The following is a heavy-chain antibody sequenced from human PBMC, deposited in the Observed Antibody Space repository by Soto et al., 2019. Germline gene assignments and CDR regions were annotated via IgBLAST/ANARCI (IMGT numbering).Heavy chain of an antibody. CDR2: ISGSGGSA. CDR3: AKDLISSGWSTWFDP. V-gene: IGHV3-23*01. J-gene: IGHJ5*02. CDR1: GFTFSSYA. Sequence: EVQLLESGGGLVQPGGSLRLSCAASGFTFSSYAMTWVRQAPGKGLEWVSVISGSGGSAQYADSVRGRFTISRDNAWDTVYPHMISLRVEDTAIYFCAKDLISSGWSTWFDPRGQGNLVTVSS. D-gene: IGHD6-19*01.